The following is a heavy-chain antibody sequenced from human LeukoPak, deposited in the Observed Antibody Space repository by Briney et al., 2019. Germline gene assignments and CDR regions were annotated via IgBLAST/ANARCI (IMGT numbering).Heavy chain of an antibody. CDR3: ARGTDITVAGNY. CDR2: IYYSGRT. D-gene: IGHD6-19*01. J-gene: IGHJ4*02. Sequence: PSETLSLTCTVSGGSISSGSYYWYWLRQPPGKGLEWIGYIYYSGRTNYNRSFKSRVTISLDTSRNQFSLRLSSVTAADTAMYYCARGTDITVAGNYWGQETLVTVSS. CDR1: GGSISSGSYY. V-gene: IGHV4-61*01.